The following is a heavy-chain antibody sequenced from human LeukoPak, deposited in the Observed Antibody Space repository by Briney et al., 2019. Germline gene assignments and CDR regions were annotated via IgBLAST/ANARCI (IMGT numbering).Heavy chain of an antibody. D-gene: IGHD3-10*01. CDR1: GGSISSGGYS. Sequence: SQTLSLTCAASGGSISSGGYSWSWIRQPPGKGLEWIGYIYHSGSTYYNPSLKSRVTISVDRSKNQFSLKLSSVTAADTAVYYCARVDGSGSYYSPWGQGTLVTVSS. CDR3: ARVDGSGSYYSP. CDR2: IYHSGST. V-gene: IGHV4-30-2*01. J-gene: IGHJ5*02.